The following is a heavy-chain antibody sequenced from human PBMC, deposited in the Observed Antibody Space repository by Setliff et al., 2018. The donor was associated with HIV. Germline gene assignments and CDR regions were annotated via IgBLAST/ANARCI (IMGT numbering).Heavy chain of an antibody. D-gene: IGHD2-15*01. CDR2: INPNSGDT. CDR1: GYTFTSYG. V-gene: IGHV1-18*01. Sequence: ASVKVSCKASGYTFTSYGISWVRQAPGQGLEWMGWINPNSGDTRYAQRFQGRVTMTRDTSTNTAYMELNSLTSDDTAVYYCARDLVVVAPYYRFDPWGQGTLVTVSS. J-gene: IGHJ5*02. CDR3: ARDLVVVAPYYRFDP.